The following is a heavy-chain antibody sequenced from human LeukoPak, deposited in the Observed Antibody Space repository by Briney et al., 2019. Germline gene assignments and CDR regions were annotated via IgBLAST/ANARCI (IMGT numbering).Heavy chain of an antibody. Sequence: GGSLRLLCAASGFILSNYSLHWLRQAPGKGLEWVAVISFDGNSKYYADSAKGRFTISRDNSRNTLYLQMNSLRVDDTAVYFCPRNFIMIDHVDYWGQGTLVSVSS. V-gene: IGHV3-30-3*01. J-gene: IGHJ4*02. D-gene: IGHD3-22*01. CDR1: GFILSNYS. CDR3: PRNFIMIDHVDY. CDR2: ISFDGNSK.